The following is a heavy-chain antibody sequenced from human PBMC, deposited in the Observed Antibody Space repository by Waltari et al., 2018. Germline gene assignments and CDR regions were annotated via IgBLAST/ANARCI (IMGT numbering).Heavy chain of an antibody. CDR1: GFTFSSYG. V-gene: IGHV3-33*08. CDR3: AILVGATDY. CDR2: IWYDGSNK. Sequence: QVQLVESGGGVVQPGRSLRLSCAASGFTFSSYGMHWVRPAPGKGLEWVAVIWYDGSNKYYADSVKGRFTISRDNSKNTLYLQMNSLRAEDTAMYYCAILVGATDYWGQGTLVTVSS. D-gene: IGHD1-26*01. J-gene: IGHJ4*02.